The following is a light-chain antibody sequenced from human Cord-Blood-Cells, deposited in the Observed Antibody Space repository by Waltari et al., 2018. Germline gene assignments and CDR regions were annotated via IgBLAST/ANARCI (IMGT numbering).Light chain of an antibody. Sequence: DFVMPQSPDSLAVSLGERVTINCQSSQSVLYSSNNKNYLAWYQQKPGQPPKLLIYWASTRESGVPDRFSGSGSGTDFTLTISSLQAEDVAVYYCQQYYSTPYTFGQGTKLEIK. CDR3: QQYYSTPYT. J-gene: IGKJ2*01. CDR2: WAS. V-gene: IGKV4-1*01. CDR1: QSVLYSSNNKNY.